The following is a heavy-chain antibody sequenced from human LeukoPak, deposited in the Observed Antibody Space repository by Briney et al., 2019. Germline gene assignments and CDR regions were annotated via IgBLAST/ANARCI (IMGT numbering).Heavy chain of an antibody. D-gene: IGHD4-17*01. CDR3: SRGNDYGDPYPNDF. CDR2: IKLDGSEK. CDR1: GFTFSNYW. J-gene: IGHJ4*02. Sequence: GGSLRLSCAASGFTFSNYWMSWVRQAPGKGLGWVANIKLDGSEKYYVDSMKGRFTISRDNDKNSLYLEMNGLRTEDTAVYYCSRGNDYGDPYPNDFWGQGTLVTVSS. V-gene: IGHV3-7*03.